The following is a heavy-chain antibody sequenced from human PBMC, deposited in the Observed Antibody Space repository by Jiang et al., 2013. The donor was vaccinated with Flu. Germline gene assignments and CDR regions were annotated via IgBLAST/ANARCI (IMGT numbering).Heavy chain of an antibody. CDR3: ARSHSYDSSGLIDY. CDR2: IIPILGIA. D-gene: IGHD3-22*01. J-gene: IGHJ4*02. V-gene: IGHV1-69*02. Sequence: KVSCKASGGTFSSYTISWVRQAPGQGLEWMGRIIPILGIANYAQKFQGRVTITADKSTSTAYMELSSLRSEDTAVYYCARSHSYDSSGLIDYWGQGTLVTVSS. CDR1: GGTFSSYT.